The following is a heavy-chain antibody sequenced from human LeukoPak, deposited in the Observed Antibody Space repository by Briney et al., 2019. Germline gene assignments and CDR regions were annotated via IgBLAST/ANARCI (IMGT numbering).Heavy chain of an antibody. Sequence: GASVKVSCKASGYTFIDYYIHWVRQAPGQGLEWMGWINPNSGGTNYAQKFQGRVTMTRDTSISTAYMELSSLRSDDTAVYYCATGASGYYFDYWGQGTLVTVSS. CDR3: ATGASGYYFDY. J-gene: IGHJ4*02. V-gene: IGHV1-2*02. CDR2: INPNSGGT. CDR1: GYTFIDYY. D-gene: IGHD3-10*01.